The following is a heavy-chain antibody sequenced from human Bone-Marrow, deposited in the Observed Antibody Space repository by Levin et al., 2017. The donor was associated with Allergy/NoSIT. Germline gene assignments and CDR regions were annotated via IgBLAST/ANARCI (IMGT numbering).Heavy chain of an antibody. CDR1: GFTFNRHR. CDR2: DDGSGTFT. V-gene: IGHV3-23*01. J-gene: IGHJ4*01. Sequence: LSLTCAASGFTFNRHRMSWVRQAPGTGLEWVSGDDGSGTFTKYADSVKGRFTISRDNSKNTLFLQMNSLRVEDTAVYYCAKGRDDSGGYHFSFDYWGQGTLVTVSS. CDR3: AKGRDDSGGYHFSFDY. D-gene: IGHD3-22*01.